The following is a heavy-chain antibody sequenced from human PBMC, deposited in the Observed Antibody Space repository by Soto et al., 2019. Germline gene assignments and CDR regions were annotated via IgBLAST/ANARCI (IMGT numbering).Heavy chain of an antibody. V-gene: IGHV3-64D*06. D-gene: IGHD3-9*01. CDR1: GFTFSSYA. CDR3: VKALRYFDWLPDFDY. J-gene: IGHJ4*02. Sequence: GGSLRLSCSASGFTFSSYAMHWVRQAPGKGLEYVSAISSNGGSTYYADSVKGRFTISRDNSKNTLYLQMSSLRAEDTAVYYCVKALRYFDWLPDFDYWGQGTQVTVS. CDR2: ISSNGGST.